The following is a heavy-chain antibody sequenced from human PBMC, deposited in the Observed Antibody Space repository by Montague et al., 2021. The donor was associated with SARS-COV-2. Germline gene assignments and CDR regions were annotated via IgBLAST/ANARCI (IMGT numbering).Heavy chain of an antibody. D-gene: IGHD5-12*01. CDR2: LWFDGSNT. J-gene: IGHJ6*02. CDR1: GFTFSTYG. V-gene: IGHV3-33*01. Sequence: SLRLSCAASGFTFSTYGMHWIRQAPGKGLEWVAALWFDGSNTKYANSVKGRFTISRDNSKKMLYLEMNGLRAEDTAVYYCARYRGHDSVNYGRDAWGQGTTVIVSS. CDR3: ARYRGHDSVNYGRDA.